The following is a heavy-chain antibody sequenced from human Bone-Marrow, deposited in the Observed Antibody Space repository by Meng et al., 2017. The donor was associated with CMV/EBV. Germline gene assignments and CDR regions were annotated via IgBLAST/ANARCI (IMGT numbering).Heavy chain of an antibody. D-gene: IGHD3-3*01. CDR2: ISGTSSYI. V-gene: IGHV3-21*01. Sequence: GGSLRLSCAASGFTFSSYSMNWVRQAPGKGLEWVSSISGTSSYIYYADSVKGRFTISRDNAKNSLYLQMNSLRAEDTAVYYCASYDFWSGYDHWGQGTLVTVSS. J-gene: IGHJ4*02. CDR3: ASYDFWSGYDH. CDR1: GFTFSSYS.